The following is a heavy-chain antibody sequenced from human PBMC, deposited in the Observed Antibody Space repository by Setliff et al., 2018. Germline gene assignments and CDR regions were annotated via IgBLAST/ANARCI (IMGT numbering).Heavy chain of an antibody. D-gene: IGHD3-9*01. CDR2: MNPNSGNT. J-gene: IGHJ3*02. V-gene: IGHV1-8*01. Sequence: VASVKVSCKASGYTLTRHDLNWVRQAPGQGLEWMGWMNPNSGNTGYAQKFQGRVTMTRNTSISTAYMELSSLRSEDTAVYYCARGRYHYDILTGYSTNDAFDIWGQGTMVTVSS. CDR3: ARGRYHYDILTGYSTNDAFDI. CDR1: GYTLTRHD.